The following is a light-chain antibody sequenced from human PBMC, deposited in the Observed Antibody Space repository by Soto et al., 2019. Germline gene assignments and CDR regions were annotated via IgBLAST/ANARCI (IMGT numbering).Light chain of an antibody. CDR2: GAS. Sequence: EIVLTQSPGTLSLSPGERATLSCRASQSVNSNFLAWYQQKPGQAPRLLIYGASTRAAGVPDRFSGSGSGTDFTLTITRLETEDLAMYYCQQYGRSPLMYTFGQGTKLGVK. CDR3: QQYGRSPLMYT. V-gene: IGKV3-20*01. CDR1: QSVNSNF. J-gene: IGKJ2*01.